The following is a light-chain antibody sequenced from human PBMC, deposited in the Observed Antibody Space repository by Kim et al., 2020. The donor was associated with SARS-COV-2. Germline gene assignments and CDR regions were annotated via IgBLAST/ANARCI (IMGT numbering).Light chain of an antibody. CDR3: QQYNKWPYT. CDR2: GAS. CDR1: QSVSGN. V-gene: IGKV3-15*01. Sequence: SPGERAALACRASQSVSGNLAWYQHKPGQATRLFIYGASTRATGIPARFRGSGSGTEFTLTITSLQSEDFAVYYCQQYNKWPYTFGQGTKLEI. J-gene: IGKJ2*01.